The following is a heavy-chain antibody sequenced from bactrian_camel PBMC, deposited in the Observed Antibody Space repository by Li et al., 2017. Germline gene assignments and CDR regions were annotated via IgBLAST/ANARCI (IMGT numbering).Heavy chain of an antibody. V-gene: IGHV3S28*01. J-gene: IGHJ7*01. CDR1: GVTFSSAY. Sequence: QLVESGGGLVRPGGSLRLSCVASGVTFSSAYMNWVRQAPGKGLEWVSRINKAGYTTHQTDSVKGRFTTSRDNAKNTLYLQINSLKTEDTALYYCATTLCSVIECYGMDYWGKGTQVTFS. D-gene: IGHD3*01. CDR2: INKAGYTT.